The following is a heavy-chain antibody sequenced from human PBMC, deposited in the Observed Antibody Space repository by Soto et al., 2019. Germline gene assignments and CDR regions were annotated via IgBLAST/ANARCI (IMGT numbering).Heavy chain of an antibody. Sequence: GALVKVSCKASGGTFSSYAISWVRQAPGQGLEWMGGIIPIFGTANYAQKFQGRVTITADESTSTAYMELSSLRSEDTAVYYCARDRGYSYGHPFDYWGQGTLVTVSS. J-gene: IGHJ4*02. CDR3: ARDRGYSYGHPFDY. D-gene: IGHD5-18*01. CDR1: GGTFSSYA. V-gene: IGHV1-69*13. CDR2: IIPIFGTA.